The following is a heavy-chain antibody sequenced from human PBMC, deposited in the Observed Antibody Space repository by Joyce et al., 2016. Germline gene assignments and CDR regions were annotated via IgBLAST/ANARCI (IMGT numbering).Heavy chain of an antibody. D-gene: IGHD7-27*01. CDR2: FHNSGGRT. V-gene: IGHV3-23*01. CDR1: GFNLSNYA. CDR3: AKLNWEDAVNK. J-gene: IGHJ4*02. Sequence: EVQLLESGGGLVQPGGSLRLSCAASGFNLSNYAMSWVRQTPGKGVEWVSAFHNSGGRTYYADSGKGRFTVSRDNSKNTLYLQMNSLRAEDTALYYCAKLNWEDAVNKWGRGTLVTVAS.